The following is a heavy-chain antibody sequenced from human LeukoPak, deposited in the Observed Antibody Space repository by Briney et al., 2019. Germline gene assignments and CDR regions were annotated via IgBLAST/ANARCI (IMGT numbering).Heavy chain of an antibody. J-gene: IGHJ6*03. CDR2: IYPGDSDT. CDR1: GYSFTSYW. Sequence: GESLQISCQGSGYSFTSYWIGWVRPLPGKGLEWMGIIYPGDSDTRYSPSFQGQVTISADKSISTAYLQWSSLKASDTAMYYCAVSSSSAYYYYYMDVWGKGTTVTVSS. D-gene: IGHD6-6*01. V-gene: IGHV5-51*01. CDR3: AVSSSSAYYYYYMDV.